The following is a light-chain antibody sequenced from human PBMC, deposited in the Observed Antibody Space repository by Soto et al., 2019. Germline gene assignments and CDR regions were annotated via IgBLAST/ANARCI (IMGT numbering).Light chain of an antibody. Sequence: ESVLTQSPGTLSLSPGERATLSCRASQSVSSNSLAWYQQKPGQAPRLLIYGASSRATGTPDRLSGSGSGTDFTLTISRLEPEDFAVYYWQQFGASPPSWTFGQGTKVEI. CDR2: GAS. CDR1: QSVSSNS. CDR3: QQFGASPPSWT. V-gene: IGKV3-20*01. J-gene: IGKJ1*01.